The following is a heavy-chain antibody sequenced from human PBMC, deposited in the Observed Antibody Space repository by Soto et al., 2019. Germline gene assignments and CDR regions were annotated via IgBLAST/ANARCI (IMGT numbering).Heavy chain of an antibody. D-gene: IGHD6-6*01. CDR1: GGSISSGGYY. CDR3: ARSEDSSTLLNWFDP. CDR2: IYYSGST. Sequence: SETLSLTCTVSGGSISSGGYYWSWIRQHPGKGLEWIGYIYYSGSTYYNPSLKSRVTISVDTSKNQFSLKLSSVTAADTAVYYCARSEDSSTLLNWFDPWGQGTLVTVSS. J-gene: IGHJ5*02. V-gene: IGHV4-31*03.